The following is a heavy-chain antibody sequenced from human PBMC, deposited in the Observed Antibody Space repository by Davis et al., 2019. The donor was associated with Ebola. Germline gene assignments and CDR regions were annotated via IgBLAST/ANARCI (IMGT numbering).Heavy chain of an antibody. CDR2: ISAYNGNT. V-gene: IGHV1-18*04. CDR3: ARGRGGWHEGTFDY. J-gene: IGHJ4*02. CDR1: GYTFTSYG. Sequence: ASVKVSCKASGYTFTSYGISWVRQAPGQGLEWMGWISAYNGNTNYAQKLQGRVTMTTDTSTSTVYMELSSLRSDDTAVYYCARGRGGWHEGTFDYWGQGTLVTVSS. D-gene: IGHD6-19*01.